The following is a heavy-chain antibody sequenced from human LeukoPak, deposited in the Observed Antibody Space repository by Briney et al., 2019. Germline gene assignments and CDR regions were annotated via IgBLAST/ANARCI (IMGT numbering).Heavy chain of an antibody. CDR3: AREGVAFDY. CDR1: GFTVGSYE. Sequence: QPGGSLRLXCAASGFTVGSYEMNWVRQAPGKGLEWIPYISSSGSTRYYADSVKGRFTVSRDNVKNSLYLQMNSLRAEDTALYYYAREGVAFDYWGQGTLVTVSS. V-gene: IGHV3-48*03. CDR2: ISSSGSTR. D-gene: IGHD3-3*01. J-gene: IGHJ4*02.